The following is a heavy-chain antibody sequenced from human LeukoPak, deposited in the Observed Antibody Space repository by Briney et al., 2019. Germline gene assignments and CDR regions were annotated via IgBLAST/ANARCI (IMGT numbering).Heavy chain of an antibody. CDR1: GFTVSSNY. CDR2: ISGSGGST. Sequence: PGGSLRLSCAASGFTVSSNYMSWVRQAPGKGLEWVSAISGSGGSTYYADSVKGRFTISRDNSKNTLYLQMNSLRAEDTAVYYCAKVAPDIVVVVAAYFDYWGQGTLVTVSS. D-gene: IGHD2-15*01. CDR3: AKVAPDIVVVVAAYFDY. J-gene: IGHJ4*02. V-gene: IGHV3-23*01.